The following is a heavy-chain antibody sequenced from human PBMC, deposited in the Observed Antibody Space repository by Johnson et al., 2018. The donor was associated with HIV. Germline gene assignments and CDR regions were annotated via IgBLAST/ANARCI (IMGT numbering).Heavy chain of an antibody. D-gene: IGHD6-19*01. CDR3: ARGRLYSSGWTHGGAFDI. CDR2: IPSHGSNQ. CDR1: GFTFSSYA. V-gene: IGHV3-30-3*01. Sequence: VQLVESGGGVVQPGRSLRLSCAASGFTFSSYAMHWVRQAPGKGLEWVAVIPSHGSNQYYADSVKGRITVSRDNSKNSLYLQMKRLRAEDTAWYYCARGRLYSSGWTHGGAFDIWGPGTMVAVSS. J-gene: IGHJ3*02.